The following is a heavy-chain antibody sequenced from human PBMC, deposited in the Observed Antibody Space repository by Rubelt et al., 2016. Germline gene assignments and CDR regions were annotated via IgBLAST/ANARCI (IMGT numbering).Heavy chain of an antibody. J-gene: IGHJ6*02. D-gene: IGHD3-22*01. CDR1: GFTFSSYG. CDR3: ARVSFYYDSSGDYYYYYGMDV. V-gene: IGHV3-30*02. Sequence: GGGVAQPGGSLRLSCAASGFTFSSYGLHWVSQAPGKGLEWVAFIRNDGSNEYYADSVKGRFTISRDNSKNTLSLQLNSLSAEDTAVYYCARVSFYYDSSGDYYYYYGMDVWGQGTTVTVSS. CDR2: IRNDGSNE.